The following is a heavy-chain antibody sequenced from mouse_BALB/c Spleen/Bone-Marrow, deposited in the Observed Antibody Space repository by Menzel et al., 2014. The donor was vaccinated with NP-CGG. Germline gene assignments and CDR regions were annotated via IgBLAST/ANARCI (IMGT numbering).Heavy chain of an antibody. V-gene: IGHV1-69*02. J-gene: IGHJ2*01. CDR3: ARSGEGRTYDFDY. Sequence: VQLQQSGAELVRPGASVQLSCKASGYTFTSYWINWVKQRPGQGLEWIGNISPSDSYTNYNQKFRDKATLTVDKFSSTAYMQPSGATSEDSSVNFGARSGEGRTYDFDYWGQGTILTVSS. D-gene: IGHD1-3*01. CDR2: ISPSDSYT. CDR1: GYTFTSYW.